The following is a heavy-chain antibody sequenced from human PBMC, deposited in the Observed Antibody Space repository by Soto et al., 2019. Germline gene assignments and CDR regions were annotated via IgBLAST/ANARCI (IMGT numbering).Heavy chain of an antibody. CDR3: ARVGGITGTTSVGT. J-gene: IGHJ5*02. CDR1: GGSISSGGYY. CDR2: IYYSGST. Sequence: QVQLQESGPGLVKPSQTLSLTCTVSGGSISSGGYYWSWIRQHPGKGLEWIGYIYYSGSTYYNPSLKRRVTMSVDTSKNQFSLKLSSVTAADTAVYYCARVGGITGTTSVGTWGQGTLVTVSS. D-gene: IGHD1-20*01. V-gene: IGHV4-31*03.